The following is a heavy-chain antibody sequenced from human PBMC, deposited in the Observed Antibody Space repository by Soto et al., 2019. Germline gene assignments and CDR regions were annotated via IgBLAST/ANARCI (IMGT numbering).Heavy chain of an antibody. Sequence: PSETLSLTCTVSGGSISSGGYSWSWIRQPPGKGLEWIGYIYHSGSTYYNPSIKSRVTISVDRSKIQFSLKLSSVTAADTAVYYCARGPPFLPWGQGTLVTVSS. CDR2: IYHSGST. CDR1: GGSISSGGYS. CDR3: ARGPPFLP. J-gene: IGHJ5*02. D-gene: IGHD3-3*02. V-gene: IGHV4-30-2*01.